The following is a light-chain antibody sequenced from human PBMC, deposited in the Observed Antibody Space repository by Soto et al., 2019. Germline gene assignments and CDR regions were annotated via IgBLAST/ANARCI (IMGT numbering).Light chain of an antibody. CDR1: QTISSW. Sequence: DIQMTQSPSTLSGSVGDRVTITCRASQTISSWLAWYQQKPGKAPKLLIYKASTLKSGVPSRFSGSGSGTEFTLTISSLQPEDFATYYCQQSYSTPKPFGQGTKVDTK. V-gene: IGKV1-5*03. J-gene: IGKJ1*01. CDR2: KAS. CDR3: QQSYSTPKP.